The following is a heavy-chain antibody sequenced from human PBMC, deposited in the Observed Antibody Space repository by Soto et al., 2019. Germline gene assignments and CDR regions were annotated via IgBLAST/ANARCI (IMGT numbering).Heavy chain of an antibody. D-gene: IGHD3-22*01. J-gene: IGHJ4*02. CDR2: ISAYHGNT. V-gene: IGHV1-18*04. CDR1: PYTHTLYP. Sequence: APVTVSSKASPYTHTLYPTNCMRQPPGHGLEWMGWISAYHGNTNYAQKLQGRVPMTTHTSTSTAYMELSSLRSEDTSVYYCARAPYYYDSSAHSWGQGTLVSV. CDR3: ARAPYYYDSSAHS.